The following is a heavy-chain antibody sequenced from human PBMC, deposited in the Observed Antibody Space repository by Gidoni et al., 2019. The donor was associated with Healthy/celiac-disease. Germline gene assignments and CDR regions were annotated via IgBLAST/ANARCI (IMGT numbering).Heavy chain of an antibody. V-gene: IGHV3-7*01. J-gene: IGHJ4*02. Sequence: EVQLVESGGGLVQPGGSLSLSCAASGFMFSDYWMSWVRQAPGKGLEWVANIKQDASEKYYVDSVKGRFTISKDNAKNSLYLHLNSLRVEDTGVYYCAREQLVQFGNSLDYWGQGTLVSVSS. CDR3: AREQLVQFGNSLDY. CDR2: IKQDASEK. D-gene: IGHD6-6*01. CDR1: GFMFSDYW.